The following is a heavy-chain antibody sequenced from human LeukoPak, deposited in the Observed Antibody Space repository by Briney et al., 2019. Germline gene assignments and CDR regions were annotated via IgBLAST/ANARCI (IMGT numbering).Heavy chain of an antibody. CDR2: ISAYNGNT. CDR1: GYTLTELS. V-gene: IGHV1-18*01. CDR3: ARDRSGLDY. J-gene: IGHJ4*02. Sequence: ASVKVSCKVSGYTLTELSMHWVRQAPGQGLEWMGWISAYNGNTNYAQKLQGRVTMTTDTSTSTAYMELRSLRSDDTAVYYCARDRSGLDYWGQGTLVTVSS. D-gene: IGHD2-15*01.